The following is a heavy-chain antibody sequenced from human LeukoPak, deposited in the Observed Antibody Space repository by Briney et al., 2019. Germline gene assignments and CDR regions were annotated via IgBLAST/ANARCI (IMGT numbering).Heavy chain of an antibody. CDR3: ARTGYCSSRYCDYYGMDV. Sequence: SETLSLTCAVYGGSLSGYYWSWIRQPPGKGLEWIGEINHSGSTNYNPSLKSRVSISVDTSKTHFSLKLTSVTAADTAVYYCARTGYCSSRYCDYYGMDVWGQGTTVTVSS. J-gene: IGHJ6*02. D-gene: IGHD6-13*01. CDR1: GGSLSGYY. V-gene: IGHV4-34*01. CDR2: INHSGST.